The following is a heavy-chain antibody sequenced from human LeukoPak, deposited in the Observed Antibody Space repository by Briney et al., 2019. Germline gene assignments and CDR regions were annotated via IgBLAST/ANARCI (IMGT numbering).Heavy chain of an antibody. Sequence: PGGSLRLSCAASGFTFSSYAMSWVRQAPGKGLEWVSAISGSGGSTYYADSVKGRFTISRDNSKNTLYLQMNSLRAEDTAVYYCAKGAYSSGWSPDYFDYWGQGTLVTVSS. CDR2: ISGSGGST. CDR1: GFTFSSYA. CDR3: AKGAYSSGWSPDYFDY. V-gene: IGHV3-23*01. J-gene: IGHJ4*02. D-gene: IGHD6-19*01.